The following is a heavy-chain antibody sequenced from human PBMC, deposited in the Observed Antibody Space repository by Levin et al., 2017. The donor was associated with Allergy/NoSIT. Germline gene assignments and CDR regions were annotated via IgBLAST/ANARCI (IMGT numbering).Heavy chain of an antibody. V-gene: IGHV4-30-2*01. CDR1: GGSISSGGHS. CDR3: ARVAGYSYGYYFDY. J-gene: IGHJ4*02. Sequence: SETLSLTCAVSGGSISSGGHSWSWIRQPPGKGLEWIGNIYLSGSTYYNPSLKSRVTISVDRSKYQFSLNLSSVTAADTAVYYCARVAGYSYGYYFDYWGQGTLVTVSS. D-gene: IGHD5-18*01. CDR2: IYLSGST.